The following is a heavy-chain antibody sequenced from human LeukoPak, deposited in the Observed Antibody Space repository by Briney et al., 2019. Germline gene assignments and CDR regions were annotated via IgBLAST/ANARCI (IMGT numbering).Heavy chain of an antibody. CDR3: ARNTTGTTNYYYYIHV. D-gene: IGHD1-1*01. Sequence: SQTLSLTCTVSGGSISSGGYYWSWIRQPPGKGLEWIGYIYHSGSTYYNPSLKSRVTISVDRPKNQFSLKLSSVTAADTAVYYCARNTTGTTNYYYYIHVWGKGTTVTVS. J-gene: IGHJ6*03. CDR2: IYHSGST. CDR1: GGSISSGGYY. V-gene: IGHV4-30-2*01.